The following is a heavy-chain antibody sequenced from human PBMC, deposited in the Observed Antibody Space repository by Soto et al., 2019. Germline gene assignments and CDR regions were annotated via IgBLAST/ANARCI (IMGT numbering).Heavy chain of an antibody. CDR3: ARVFGARTGTTGDFHY. Sequence: QVQLVQSGAEVKKPGASVKVSCKASGYTFTSYGISWVRQAPGQGLEWMGWISAYNGNTNYAQQLQGRVSMTTDTSTSTAYMELRSLRSHDTAVYYCARVFGARTGTTGDFHYWGQGTLVTVSS. V-gene: IGHV1-18*01. CDR1: GYTFTSYG. D-gene: IGHD1-1*01. CDR2: ISAYNGNT. J-gene: IGHJ4*02.